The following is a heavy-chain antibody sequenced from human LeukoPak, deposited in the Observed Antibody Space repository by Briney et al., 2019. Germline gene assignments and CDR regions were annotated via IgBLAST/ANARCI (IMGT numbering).Heavy chain of an antibody. V-gene: IGHV4-39*01. Sequence: SETLSLTCTVSGGSISSNSYYWGWVRQPPGKGLEWIGSIYYTGNTYYNPSLKSRVSVSADMSKNHFSLKLTSVTAADTALYYCARQAGATTDYFDIWGQGTLVTVSS. CDR3: ARQAGATTDYFDI. CDR1: GGSISSNSYY. D-gene: IGHD1-26*01. CDR2: IYYTGNT. J-gene: IGHJ4*02.